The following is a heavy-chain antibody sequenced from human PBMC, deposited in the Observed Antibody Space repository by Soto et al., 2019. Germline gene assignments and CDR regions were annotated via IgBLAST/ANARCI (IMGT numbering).Heavy chain of an antibody. J-gene: IGHJ6*02. CDR2: INSDGSST. CDR3: AREEERWELLLGYYYYGMDV. D-gene: IGHD1-26*01. V-gene: IGHV3-74*01. Sequence: GGSLRLSCAASGFTFSSYWMHWVRQAPGKGLVWVSRINSDGSSTSYADSVKGRFTISRDNAKNTLYLQMNSLRAEDTAVYYCAREEERWELLLGYYYYGMDVWGQGTTVTVSS. CDR1: GFTFSSYW.